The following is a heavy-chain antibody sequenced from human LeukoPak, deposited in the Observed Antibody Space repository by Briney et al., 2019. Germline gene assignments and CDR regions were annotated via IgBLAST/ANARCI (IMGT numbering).Heavy chain of an antibody. CDR2: INAGNGNT. CDR1: GYTFTSYV. Sequence: ASVKVSCKASGYTFTSYVLHWVRQAPGQRLEWMGWINAGNGNTKYSQKFQGRVTITRDTSASTAYMELSSLRSEDTAVYYCARSRYFDWTHAFDIWGQGTMVTVSS. J-gene: IGHJ3*02. V-gene: IGHV1-3*01. CDR3: ARSRYFDWTHAFDI. D-gene: IGHD3-9*01.